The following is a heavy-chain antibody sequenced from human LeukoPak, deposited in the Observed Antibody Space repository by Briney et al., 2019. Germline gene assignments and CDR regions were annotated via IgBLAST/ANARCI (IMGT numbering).Heavy chain of an antibody. D-gene: IGHD3-22*01. CDR3: ARDRIAYYDKGGFDP. CDR2: IKQDASEI. J-gene: IGHJ5*02. Sequence: PGGSLRLSCAASGFTFRSYWMSWVRQAPGKGLEWVTNIKQDASEIYYVDSVNGRFTISRDNAKNSLYLQMNSLRVEDTAVYYCARDRIAYYDKGGFDPWGQGTLVTVSS. V-gene: IGHV3-7*04. CDR1: GFTFRSYW.